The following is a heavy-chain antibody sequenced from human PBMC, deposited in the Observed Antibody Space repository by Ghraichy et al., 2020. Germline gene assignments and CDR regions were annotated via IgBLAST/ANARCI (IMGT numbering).Heavy chain of an antibody. CDR2: IWYDGSNK. D-gene: IGHD3-10*01. CDR1: GFTFSSYG. CDR3: AREGSYYGSGRHDY. Sequence: LSLTCAASGFTFSSYGMHWVRQAPGKGLEWVAVIWYDGSNKYYADSVKGRFTISRDNSKNTLYLQMNSLRAEDTAVYYCAREGSYYGSGRHDYWGQGTLVTVSS. J-gene: IGHJ4*02. V-gene: IGHV3-33*01.